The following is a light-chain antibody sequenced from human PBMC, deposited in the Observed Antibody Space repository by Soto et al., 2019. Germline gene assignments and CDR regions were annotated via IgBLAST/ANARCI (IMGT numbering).Light chain of an antibody. V-gene: IGLV2-8*01. J-gene: IGLJ3*02. CDR2: DVS. Sequence: QSALTQPPSASGSPGQSVTISCTGTSSDVGCYNYVSWYQQHPGKAPKLLLYDVSKRPSGVPDRFSGSKSGNTASLTVSGLEAEDEADYYCISYAGSNNLVFGGGTKHTVL. CDR3: ISYAGSNNLV. CDR1: SSDVGCYNY.